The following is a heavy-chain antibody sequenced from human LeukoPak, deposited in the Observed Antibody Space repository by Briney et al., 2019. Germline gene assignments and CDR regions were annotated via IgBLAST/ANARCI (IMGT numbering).Heavy chain of an antibody. CDR2: IGSSSSYI. CDR1: GFTFSSYS. Sequence: GGSLRLSCAASGFTFSSYSMNWVRQAPGKGLEWVSSIGSSSSYIYYADSVKGRFTISRDNAKNSLYLQMNSLRAEDTAVYYCASLEDYMDVWGKGTTVTVSS. J-gene: IGHJ6*03. V-gene: IGHV3-21*01. CDR3: ASLEDYMDV.